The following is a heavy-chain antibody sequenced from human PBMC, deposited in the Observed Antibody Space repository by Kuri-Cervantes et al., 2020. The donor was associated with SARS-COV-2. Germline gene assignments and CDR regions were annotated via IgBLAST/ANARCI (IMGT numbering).Heavy chain of an antibody. Sequence: ASVKVSCKASGYTFTGYYMHWVRQAPGQGLEWMGWINPNSGGTNYAQKFQGRVTMTRDTSISTAYMELSRLRSDGTAVYYCARDFWSGYTGKDAEYFQHWGQGTLVTVSS. CDR3: ARDFWSGYTGKDAEYFQH. V-gene: IGHV1-2*02. CDR1: GYTFTGYY. J-gene: IGHJ1*01. CDR2: INPNSGGT. D-gene: IGHD3-3*01.